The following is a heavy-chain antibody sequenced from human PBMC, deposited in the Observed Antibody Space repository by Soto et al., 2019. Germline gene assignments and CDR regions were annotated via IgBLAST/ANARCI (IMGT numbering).Heavy chain of an antibody. D-gene: IGHD2-15*01. CDR1: GYTFASYG. Sequence: ASVEVSCKASGYTFASYGSSWVRQAPGQGLEWMGWISAYNGNTNYAQKLQGRVTMTTDTSTSTAYMELRSLRSDDTAVYYCARGRYCSGGSCYPRWFDPWGQGTLVTVSS. V-gene: IGHV1-18*01. CDR2: ISAYNGNT. J-gene: IGHJ5*02. CDR3: ARGRYCSGGSCYPRWFDP.